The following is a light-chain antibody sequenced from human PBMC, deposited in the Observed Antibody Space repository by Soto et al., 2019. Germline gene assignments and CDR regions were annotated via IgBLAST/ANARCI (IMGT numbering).Light chain of an antibody. J-gene: IGKJ3*01. Sequence: EVVLTQFPGTLSLSPGERATLSCRASQNVSSYVAWYQQKPGQSPRLLIYDASKRATGIPARFSGSGSGADFTLTISSLEPEDFAFYYCQQRFFGPGTKVDLK. CDR1: QNVSSY. V-gene: IGKV3-11*01. CDR2: DAS. CDR3: QQRF.